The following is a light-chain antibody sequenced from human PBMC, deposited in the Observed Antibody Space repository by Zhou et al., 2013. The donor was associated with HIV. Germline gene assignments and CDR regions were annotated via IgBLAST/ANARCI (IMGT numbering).Light chain of an antibody. CDR2: KAS. V-gene: IGKV1-5*03. Sequence: DIQMTQSPSTLSASVGDRVTITCRASQSISTWLAWYQQKPGKAPKVLIYKASSLESGVPSRFSGSGFGTDFTLTINRLHPEDFATYYCQQANRFPQTFGQGTKVEIK. J-gene: IGKJ2*01. CDR3: QQANRFPQT. CDR1: QSISTW.